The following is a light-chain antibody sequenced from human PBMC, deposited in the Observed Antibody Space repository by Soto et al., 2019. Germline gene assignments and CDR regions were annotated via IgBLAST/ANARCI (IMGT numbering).Light chain of an antibody. CDR2: GAS. V-gene: IGKV3-20*01. CDR1: QSVTTQ. CDR3: QQYGGSTRT. Sequence: EVVWTHSPGTLSFSPGERATLWCTASQSVTTQLARYQQKTGQAPRLIIHGASSRATGVPDRITGSGYGTDFNLSISRLEPEDFAVYYCQQYGGSTRTFGQGTKVDIK. J-gene: IGKJ1*01.